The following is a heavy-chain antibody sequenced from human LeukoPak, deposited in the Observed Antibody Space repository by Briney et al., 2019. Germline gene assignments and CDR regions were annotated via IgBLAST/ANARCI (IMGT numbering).Heavy chain of an antibody. CDR1: GYSISSGYY. CDR2: IYHSGST. V-gene: IGHV4-38-2*02. J-gene: IGHJ4*02. CDR3: ARDGASDYYDSSGYYWGDFDY. D-gene: IGHD3-22*01. Sequence: SETLSLTCTVSGYSISSGYYWGWIRQPPGKGLEWIGSIYHSGSTYYNPSLKSRVTISVDTSKNQFSLKLSSVTAADTAVYYCARDGASDYYDSSGYYWGDFDYWGQGTLVTVSS.